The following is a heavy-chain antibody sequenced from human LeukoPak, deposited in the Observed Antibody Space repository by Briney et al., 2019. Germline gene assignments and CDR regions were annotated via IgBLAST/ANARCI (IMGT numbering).Heavy chain of an antibody. J-gene: IGHJ5*02. Sequence: PSETLSLTCSVSGGSISSHYWSWIRQPPGKGLEWIGYVFYGGSDNNDINYNPSLKTRVIISLDTSKNQFSLKMTSVTAADTAVYFCARLRLSGGSFSVGWYDPWGQGIQVTVSS. D-gene: IGHD1-26*01. CDR2: VFYGGSDNNDI. CDR3: ARLRLSGGSFSVGWYDP. CDR1: GGSISSHY. V-gene: IGHV4-59*11.